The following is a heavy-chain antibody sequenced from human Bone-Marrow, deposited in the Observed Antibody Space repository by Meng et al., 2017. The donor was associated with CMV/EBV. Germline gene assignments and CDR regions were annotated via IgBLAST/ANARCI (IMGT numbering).Heavy chain of an antibody. J-gene: IGHJ4*02. V-gene: IGHV4-39*07. CDR1: GGSISSSSYY. Sequence: SETLSLTCTVSGGSISSSSYYWGWIRQPPGKGLEWIGSMYYTGSTYHNPSLKSRVTISVDRSKNQISLKLSSVTAADTAVYYCARVTFKQLLYVQDYWGQGTLVTVSS. D-gene: IGHD2-2*02. CDR2: MYYTGST. CDR3: ARVTFKQLLYVQDY.